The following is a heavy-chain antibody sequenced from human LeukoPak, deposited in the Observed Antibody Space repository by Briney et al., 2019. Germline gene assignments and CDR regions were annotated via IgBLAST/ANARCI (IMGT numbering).Heavy chain of an antibody. V-gene: IGHV3-73*01. Sequence: GGSLRLSCAASGFTFSGSAMHWVRQASGKGLEWVGRIRSKANSYATAYAASVKGRFTISRDDSKNTAYLQMNSLKTEDTAVYYCTRRGTPPEGWFDPWGQGTLVTVSS. CDR3: TRRGTPPEGWFDP. J-gene: IGHJ5*02. CDR1: GFTFSGSA. D-gene: IGHD1-1*01. CDR2: IRSKANSYAT.